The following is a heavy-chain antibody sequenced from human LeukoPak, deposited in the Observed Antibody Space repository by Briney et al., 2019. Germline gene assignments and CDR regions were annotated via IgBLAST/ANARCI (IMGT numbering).Heavy chain of an antibody. J-gene: IGHJ3*02. V-gene: IGHV4-59*11. CDR3: ARDPTTVTKGLDI. CDR2: ISYIGNT. D-gene: IGHD4-17*01. CDR1: GGSISSHY. Sequence: SETLSLTCTVSGGSISSHYWSWIRQPPGKGLEWIGYISYIGNTNYNPSLKSRVTISVDTSKNQFSLKLSSVTAADAAVYFCARDPTTVTKGLDIWGQGTMVTVSS.